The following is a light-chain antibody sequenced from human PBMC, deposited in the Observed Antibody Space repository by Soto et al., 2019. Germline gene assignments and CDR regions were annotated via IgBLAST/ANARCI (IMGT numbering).Light chain of an antibody. CDR2: HDT. Sequence: QSVLTQPPSVSGAPGQSVTVSCTGSSSNIGGGFDVPWYQLHPGRAPRLLIYHDTNRPSGVPDRFSGSKSGASASLAITGLQAEDEDDDDCQSYDSDMTGSYVFGTGTKLTVL. V-gene: IGLV1-40*01. J-gene: IGLJ1*01. CDR1: SSNIGGGFD. CDR3: QSYDSDMTGSYV.